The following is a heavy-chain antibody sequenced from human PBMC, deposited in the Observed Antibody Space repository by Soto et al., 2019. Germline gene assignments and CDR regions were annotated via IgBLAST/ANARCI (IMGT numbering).Heavy chain of an antibody. V-gene: IGHV4-31*03. CDR3: ARVSATGTRWFDP. Sequence: QVQLQESGPGLVKPSQTLSLTCTVSGGSISSGAYYWSWVRQPPGKGLEWIGYIHHNGNSYNNPSLKSRISISLDTSKKQFSLNLTSVTAADTAVYYCARVSATGTRWFDPWGQGTQVTVSS. CDR2: IHHNGNS. J-gene: IGHJ5*02. CDR1: GGSISSGAYY. D-gene: IGHD1-26*01.